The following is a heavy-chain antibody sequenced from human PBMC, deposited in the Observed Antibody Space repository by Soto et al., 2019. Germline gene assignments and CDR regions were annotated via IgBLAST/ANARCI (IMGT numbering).Heavy chain of an antibody. CDR2: IYWNDDK. CDR1: GFSLRTTGVG. V-gene: IGHV2-5*01. CDR3: AHTWGLPFDY. Sequence: QITLKVSGPTLVKPTQTLTLTCTYSGFSLRTTGVGVGWIRQPPGKALEWLGIIYWNDDKHYSPSLNTRFTLTSDISKSQVVLTMTNMDPVDTATHFCAHTWGLPFDYWGQGTLVIVSS. J-gene: IGHJ4*02. D-gene: IGHD3-16*01.